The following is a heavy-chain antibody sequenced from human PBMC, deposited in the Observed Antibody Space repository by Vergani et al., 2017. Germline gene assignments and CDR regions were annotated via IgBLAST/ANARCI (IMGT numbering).Heavy chain of an antibody. CDR3: ATKSCGTPGCQIEYFRE. CDR1: GFTSSYYG. D-gene: IGHD1-1*01. Sequence: QVHLVESGGGVVQPGRSLRLSCVVSGFTSSYYGMHCVRQAPGKGLEWVAVISYDGTKKYYADSVKGRFTISRDNSKSTLYLQMNSLGTEDTAVYYCATKSCGTPGCQIEYFREWGQGTLVTVSS. V-gene: IGHV3-30*03. CDR2: ISYDGTKK. J-gene: IGHJ1*01.